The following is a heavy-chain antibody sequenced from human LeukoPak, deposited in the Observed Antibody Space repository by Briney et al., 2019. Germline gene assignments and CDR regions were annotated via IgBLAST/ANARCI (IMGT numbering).Heavy chain of an antibody. J-gene: IGHJ4*02. CDR2: IATGAAST. CDR3: ATDWWGD. CDR1: GFTFSTYA. Sequence: GGSLRLSCAAPGFTFSTYAMTWVRQAPGKGLEWVSTIATGAASTFYADSVKGRFTISRDNSMDMVYLQMNSLRAEDTAVYYCATDWWGDWGQGTLVTVSS. D-gene: IGHD2-15*01. V-gene: IGHV3-23*01.